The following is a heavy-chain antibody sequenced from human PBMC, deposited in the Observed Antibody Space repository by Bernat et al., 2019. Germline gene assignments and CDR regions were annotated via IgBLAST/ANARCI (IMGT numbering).Heavy chain of an antibody. CDR1: GFTFSSYG. V-gene: IGHV3-30*03. J-gene: IGHJ4*02. D-gene: IGHD5-18*01. Sequence: QVQLVESGGGVVQPGRSLRLSCAASGFTFSSYGMDWVRQAPGKGLEWVAVISYDGSTKYYADSVKGRFTISRDNSKNTLYLQMNSLRAEDTAVYYCARDNSYGISAADYWGQGTLVTVSS. CDR3: ARDNSYGISAADY. CDR2: ISYDGSTK.